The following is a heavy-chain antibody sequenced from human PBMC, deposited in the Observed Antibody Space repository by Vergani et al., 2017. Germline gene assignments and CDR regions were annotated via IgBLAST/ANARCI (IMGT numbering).Heavy chain of an antibody. Sequence: EVQLEESGGGLVLPGRSLRLSCVASGFTSAGYAMHWVRQAPGKGLEWVSGISWNSNSIGYADSVKGRFTISRDNAKNSLYLQMNSLRAEDTALYYCANELGTSSGGGWFDPWGQGTLVTVSS. J-gene: IGHJ5*02. CDR3: ANELGTSSGGGWFDP. CDR2: ISWNSNSI. D-gene: IGHD6-6*01. V-gene: IGHV3-9*02. CDR1: GFTSAGYA.